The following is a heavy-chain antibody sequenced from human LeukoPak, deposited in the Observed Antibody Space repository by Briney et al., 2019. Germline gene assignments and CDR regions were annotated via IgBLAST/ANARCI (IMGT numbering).Heavy chain of an antibody. CDR2: IKTDGSET. V-gene: IGHV3-7*01. J-gene: IGHJ4*02. CDR3: TGSFRYGDYRY. CDR1: GFTFSNYW. D-gene: IGHD4-17*01. Sequence: GGSLRLSCAASGFTFSNYWMFWVRQAPGKGLEWVAHIKTDGSETYYLDSVKGRFTISRDNAKNTLYLQMNSLRAEDTAVYYCTGSFRYGDYRYWGQGTLVTVSS.